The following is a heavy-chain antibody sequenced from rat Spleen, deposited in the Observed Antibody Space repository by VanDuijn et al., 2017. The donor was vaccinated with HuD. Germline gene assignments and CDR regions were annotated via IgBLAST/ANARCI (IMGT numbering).Heavy chain of an antibody. CDR1: GFIFSDYY. D-gene: IGHD1-4*01. Sequence: EVQLAESGGGLVQPGRSLKLSCAASGFIFSDYYMAWVRQAPKKGLEWVASVSYEGSGTYYGDSVKDRFTISRDNAKSTLYLQMNSLRSEDTATYYCARPGSDWAFAYWGQGTLVTVSS. CDR2: VSYEGSGT. J-gene: IGHJ3*01. CDR3: ARPGSDWAFAY. V-gene: IGHV5-22*01.